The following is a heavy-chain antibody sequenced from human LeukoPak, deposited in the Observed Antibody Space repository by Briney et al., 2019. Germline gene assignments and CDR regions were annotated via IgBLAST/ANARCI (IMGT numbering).Heavy chain of an antibody. V-gene: IGHV4-4*07. CDR1: GGSMSYNH. Sequence: PSETLSLTCTVSGGSMSYNHWSWIRQPAGKGLEWIGSIFISGTTNYSPSLKSRVTMSIDTSRKQFSLKLTSVTAADAAVYYCARVDSRGSVVYFDYWGQGILATVSS. D-gene: IGHD4-23*01. J-gene: IGHJ4*02. CDR2: IFISGTT. CDR3: ARVDSRGSVVYFDY.